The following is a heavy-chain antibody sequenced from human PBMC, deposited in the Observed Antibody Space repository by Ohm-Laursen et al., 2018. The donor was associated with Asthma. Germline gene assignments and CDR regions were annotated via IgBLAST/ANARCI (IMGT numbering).Heavy chain of an antibody. Sequence: SVKVSCKASGYTFTSYYMHWVRQAPGQGLEWMGIINPSGGSTSYAQKFQGRVTMTRDTSTSTVYMELSSLRSEDTAVYYCAREGRDGYNGRGYFDYWGQGTLVTVSS. V-gene: IGHV1-46*01. J-gene: IGHJ4*02. CDR1: GYTFTSYY. D-gene: IGHD5-24*01. CDR3: AREGRDGYNGRGYFDY. CDR2: INPSGGST.